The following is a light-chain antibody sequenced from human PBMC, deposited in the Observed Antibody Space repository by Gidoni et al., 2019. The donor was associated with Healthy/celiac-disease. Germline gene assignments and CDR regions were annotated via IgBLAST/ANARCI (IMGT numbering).Light chain of an antibody. CDR3: QQYNSYPWT. J-gene: IGKJ1*01. CDR2: KAS. V-gene: IGKV1-5*03. CDR1: QRISSW. Sequence: DIQMTQSPSTLSASVGDRVTITCRSSQRISSWLAWYQQKPGKAPKLLIYKASSLEIGVPSRFSGSGSGTEFTLTIISLQPDDFATYYCQQYNSYPWTFGQGTKVEIK.